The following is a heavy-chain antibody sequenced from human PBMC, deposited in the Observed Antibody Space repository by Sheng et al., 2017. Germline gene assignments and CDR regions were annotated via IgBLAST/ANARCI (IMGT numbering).Heavy chain of an antibody. CDR2: IYYSGST. J-gene: IGHJ4*02. D-gene: IGHD1-26*01. Sequence: QVQLQESGPGLVKPSETLSLTCTVSGGSISSHYWSWIRQPPGKGLEWIGYIYYSGSTNYNPSLKSRVTISVDTSKNQFSLKLSSVTAADTAVYYCARVGGSYPFDYWGQGTLVTVSS. V-gene: IGHV4-59*11. CDR1: GGSISSHY. CDR3: ARVGGSYPFDY.